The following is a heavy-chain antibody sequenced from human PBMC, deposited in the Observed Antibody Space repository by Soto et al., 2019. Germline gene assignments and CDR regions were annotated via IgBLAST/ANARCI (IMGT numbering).Heavy chain of an antibody. CDR2: FDPEDGET. CDR1: GYTLTELS. D-gene: IGHD2-2*01. J-gene: IGHJ1*01. CDR3: ATETPQYCSSTSCYLNFQH. Sequence: GASVKVSCKVSGYTLTELSMHWVRQAPGKGLEWMGGFDPEDGETIYAQKFQGRVTMTEDTSTDTAYMELSSLRSEDTAVYYCATETPQYCSSTSCYLNFQHWGQGTLVTVSS. V-gene: IGHV1-24*01.